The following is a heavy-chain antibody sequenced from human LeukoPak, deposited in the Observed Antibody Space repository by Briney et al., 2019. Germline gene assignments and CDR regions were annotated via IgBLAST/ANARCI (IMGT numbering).Heavy chain of an antibody. CDR1: GFTFSSYA. Sequence: GGSLRLSCAASGFTFSSYAMPWVRQAPGQGLEWVAVIWYDGSNKYYGESVKGRFTISRDDSKNTLYLHMNSLRAEDTAMYYCTRDLESYFYGSGKMGYWGQGTLVTVSS. CDR3: TRDLESYFYGSGKMGY. J-gene: IGHJ4*02. V-gene: IGHV3-33*01. CDR2: IWYDGSNK. D-gene: IGHD3-10*01.